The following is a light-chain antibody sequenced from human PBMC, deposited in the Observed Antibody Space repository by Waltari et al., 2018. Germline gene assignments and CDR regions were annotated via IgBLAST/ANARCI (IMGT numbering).Light chain of an antibody. V-gene: IGLV7-43*01. J-gene: IGLJ2*01. Sequence: QTVVTQEPSLTVSPGGTVTLTCASNTGAVTSDNYPNWFQQKPGQPPRALIYTTDYRQSWTPARFSGSLIGGKAALTLSGAQPEDEAEYFCLLYRGGNVGVFGGGTKLTVL. CDR2: TTD. CDR1: TGAVTSDNY. CDR3: LLYRGGNVGV.